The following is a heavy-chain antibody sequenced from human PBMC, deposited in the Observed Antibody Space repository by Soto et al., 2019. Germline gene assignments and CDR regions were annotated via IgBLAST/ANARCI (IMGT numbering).Heavy chain of an antibody. V-gene: IGHV4-34*01. Sequence: QVQLQQWGAGLLKPWETLSLTCAVYGGSFSGYYWSWIRQPPGKGLEWIGEINHSGSTNYNPSLKSRVTISVDTSKNQFSLKLSSVTAADTAVYYCARGKLSDYVWGSYRYHFDYWGQGTVVTVSS. J-gene: IGHJ4*02. D-gene: IGHD3-16*02. CDR1: GGSFSGYY. CDR3: ARGKLSDYVWGSYRYHFDY. CDR2: INHSGST.